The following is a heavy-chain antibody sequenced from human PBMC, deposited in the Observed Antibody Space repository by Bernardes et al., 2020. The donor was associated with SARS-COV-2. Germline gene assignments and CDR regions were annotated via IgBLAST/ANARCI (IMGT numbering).Heavy chain of an antibody. CDR2: FDPEDGET. Sequence: ASVKVSCKASGYTFTGNFLHWVRQAPGKGLEWMGGFDPEDGETIYAQKFQGRVTMTEDTSTDTAYMELSSLRSEDTAVYYCATASGSYFSNWFDPWGQGTLVTVSS. V-gene: IGHV1-24*01. CDR3: ATASGSYFSNWFDP. D-gene: IGHD1-26*01. CDR1: GYTFTGNF. J-gene: IGHJ5*02.